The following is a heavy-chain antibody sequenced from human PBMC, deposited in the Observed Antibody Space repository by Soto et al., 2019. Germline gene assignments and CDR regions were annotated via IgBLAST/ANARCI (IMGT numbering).Heavy chain of an antibody. D-gene: IGHD3-16*01. Sequence: SETLSLTCTVSGGSISSSSYYWGWIRQPPGKGLEWIGSIYYSGSTYYNPSLKSRVTISVDTSKNQFSLKLSSVTAADTVVYYCARPFRVFRLGGMDVWGQGTTVTVSS. CDR2: IYYSGST. CDR3: ARPFRVFRLGGMDV. CDR1: GGSISSSSYY. J-gene: IGHJ6*02. V-gene: IGHV4-39*01.